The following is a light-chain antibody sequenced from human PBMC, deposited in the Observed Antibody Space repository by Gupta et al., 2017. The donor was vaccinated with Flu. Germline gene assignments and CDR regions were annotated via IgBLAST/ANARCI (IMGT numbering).Light chain of an antibody. CDR1: NIGSKN. CDR2: RDS. J-gene: IGLJ3*02. Sequence: SYELTQPLSVSVALGQTASITCGGNNIGSKNVHWYKQQPGQAPVLVIYRDSNRPSGIPERFSGANSGDTATLTISRAQAGDEDDYYCQVWDSRWVFGGGTKLTVL. V-gene: IGLV3-9*01. CDR3: QVWDSRWV.